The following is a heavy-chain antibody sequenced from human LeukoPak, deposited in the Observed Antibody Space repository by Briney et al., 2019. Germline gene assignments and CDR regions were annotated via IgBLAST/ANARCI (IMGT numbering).Heavy chain of an antibody. V-gene: IGHV4-39*01. D-gene: IGHD1-26*01. Sequence: SETLSLTCTVSGGSINSSTFYWGWIRQPPGKGLEWIGSIYYDGSTYYNPSLKSRVTISVDTSTNQFSLKLTSVTAADTAVYFCARRSDSGSDDGEDYFDYWGQGTLVTVSS. CDR1: GGSINSSTFY. CDR3: ARRSDSGSDDGEDYFDY. CDR2: IYYDGST. J-gene: IGHJ4*02.